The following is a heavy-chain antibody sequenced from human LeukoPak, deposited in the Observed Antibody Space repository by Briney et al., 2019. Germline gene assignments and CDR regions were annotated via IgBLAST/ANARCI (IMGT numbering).Heavy chain of an antibody. J-gene: IGHJ4*02. Sequence: PGGSLRLSCAASGFTFSSYWMHWVRLAPGKGLVWVARINGDGSNTAYADSVKGRFIIVSVNAKNSLFPHMINLRADDTAVYYCTTWVYSSGWSSNPFYYWGQGTLVSVSS. D-gene: IGHD6-19*01. CDR1: GFTFSSYW. CDR2: INGDGSNT. CDR3: TTWVYSSGWSSNPFYY. V-gene: IGHV3-74*01.